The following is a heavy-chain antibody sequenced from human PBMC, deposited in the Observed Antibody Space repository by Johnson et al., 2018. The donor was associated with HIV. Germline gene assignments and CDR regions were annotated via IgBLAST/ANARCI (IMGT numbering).Heavy chain of an antibody. D-gene: IGHD3-22*01. J-gene: IGHJ3*02. CDR1: GFIFNDYY. CDR2: ISTSGGTL. CDR3: TTGSSGSNAFDI. V-gene: IGHV3-11*01. Sequence: QVQLVESGGGLVKAGGSLRLSCAASGFIFNDYYMSWIRQAPGKGLELLSYISTSGGTLYYADSVKDRFTIFRDNAKSSLYLQMNSLKTEDTAVYYCTTGSSGSNAFDIWGQGTMVTVSS.